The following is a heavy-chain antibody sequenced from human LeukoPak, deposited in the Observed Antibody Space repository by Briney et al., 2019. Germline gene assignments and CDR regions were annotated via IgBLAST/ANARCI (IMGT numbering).Heavy chain of an antibody. V-gene: IGHV3-7*04. J-gene: IGHJ4*02. CDR2: IKQDGSEK. Sequence: PGGSLRLSCAASGFTFSSYWMSWVRQAPGKGLEWVANIKQDGSEKYYVDSVKGRFTISRDNAKNSLYLQMNSLRAEDTAVYYCARVASYDFWSGYRPYYFDYWAREPWSPSPQ. CDR1: GFTFSSYW. CDR3: ARVASYDFWSGYRPYYFDY. D-gene: IGHD3-3*01.